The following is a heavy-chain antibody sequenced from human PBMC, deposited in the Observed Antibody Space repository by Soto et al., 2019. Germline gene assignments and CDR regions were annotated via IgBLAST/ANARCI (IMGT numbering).Heavy chain of an antibody. CDR2: ISDSGTRT. Sequence: GGSLRLSCAASGFTFSNYALGWVRQAPGKGLEWVSGISDSGTRTYYADSVKGRFTISRDNSRGTFYLQMNSLRAEDTGIYYCANPWGRRLDLSTFALWGQGTMVPVSS. D-gene: IGHD3-16*01. CDR1: GFTFSNYA. J-gene: IGHJ3*01. CDR3: ANPWGRRLDLSTFAL. V-gene: IGHV3-23*01.